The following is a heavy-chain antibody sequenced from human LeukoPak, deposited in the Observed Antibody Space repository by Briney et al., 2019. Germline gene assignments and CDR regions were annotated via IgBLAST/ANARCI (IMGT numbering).Heavy chain of an antibody. CDR1: GFAFSSYA. D-gene: IGHD2-15*01. CDR2: IGGGGGST. Sequence: PGGSLRLSCAASGFAFSSYAMSWVRQAPGKGLEWVSAIGGGGGSTFYADSVKGRFTISRDNSKNTLYLQMNSLRAEDTAVYYCAKPPCSGGSCYPFDPWGQGTLVTVSS. CDR3: AKPPCSGGSCYPFDP. J-gene: IGHJ5*02. V-gene: IGHV3-23*01.